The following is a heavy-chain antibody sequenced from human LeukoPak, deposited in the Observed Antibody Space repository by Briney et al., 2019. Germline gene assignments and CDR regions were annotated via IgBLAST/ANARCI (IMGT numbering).Heavy chain of an antibody. V-gene: IGHV3-11*06. CDR3: ARGPFITGTTNVDY. CDR2: ISSSSSYT. D-gene: IGHD1-20*01. CDR1: GFTFSDYY. J-gene: IGHJ4*02. Sequence: PGGSLGLSCAASGFTFSDYYMSWIRQAPGKGLEWVSYISSSSSYTNYADSVKGRFTISRDNAKNSLYLQMNSLRAEDTAVYYCARGPFITGTTNVDYWGQGTLVTVSS.